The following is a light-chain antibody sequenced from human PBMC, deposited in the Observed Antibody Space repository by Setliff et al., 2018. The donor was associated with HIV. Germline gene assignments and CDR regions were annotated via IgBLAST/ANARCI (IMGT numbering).Light chain of an antibody. Sequence: QSVLAQPASVSGSPGQSITISCTGTTRDVGGGSNYVSWYQQHPGKAPRLIIFEFSKRPSGVTPRFSGSKSGNTASLTISGLQAEDEADYYCNSFTSSTIYVFGTGTKVTVL. J-gene: IGLJ1*01. CDR2: EFS. V-gene: IGLV2-14*03. CDR3: NSFTSSTIYV. CDR1: TRDVGGGSNY.